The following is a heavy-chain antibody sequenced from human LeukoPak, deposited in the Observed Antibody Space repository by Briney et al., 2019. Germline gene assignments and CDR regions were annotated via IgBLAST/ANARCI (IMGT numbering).Heavy chain of an antibody. J-gene: IGHJ1*01. CDR2: FYSGGST. D-gene: IGHD6-13*01. V-gene: IGHV3-66*01. CDR1: GFTVSDTY. Sequence: GGSLRLSSAASGFTVSDTYMSWVRQAPGKGLEWVSVFYSGGSTRYADSVKGRVTISRDNSKNTLYLQLNSLRAEDTAVYFCASSSWSSEYCHYWGQGTLVTVSS. CDR3: ASSSWSSEYCHY.